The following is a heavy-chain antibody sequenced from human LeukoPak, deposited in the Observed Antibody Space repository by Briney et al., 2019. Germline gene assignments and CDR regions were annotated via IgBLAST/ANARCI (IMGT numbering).Heavy chain of an antibody. D-gene: IGHD2-2*01. CDR2: INPHSGGT. J-gene: IGHJ6*02. V-gene: IGHV1-2*02. Sequence: GASVKVSCKASGYTLTAYYIHWVRQAPGQGLEWMGWINPHSGGTNYAQKLQGRVTMTTDTSTSTAYMELRSLRSDDTAVYYCARGLYCSSTSCYVGGVYYYYYGMDVWGQGTTVTVSS. CDR1: GYTLTAYY. CDR3: ARGLYCSSTSCYVGGVYYYYYGMDV.